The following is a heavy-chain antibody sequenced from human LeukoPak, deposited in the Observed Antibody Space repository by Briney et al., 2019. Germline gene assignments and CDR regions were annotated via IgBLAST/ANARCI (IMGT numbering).Heavy chain of an antibody. V-gene: IGHV3-21*01. D-gene: IGHD6-6*01. CDR2: ISSGSTYM. CDR3: GRVGGRSKAAKGDAFDI. Sequence: GESLRLSCGAPYISVSNNFMSWVRQAPGKGLEWVSSISSGSTYMYYADSVKGRFTISRDNAQNSMYLQMNSLRAEDTAVYYCGRVGGRSKAAKGDAFDIWGQGTMVTVSS. CDR1: YISVSNNF. J-gene: IGHJ3*02.